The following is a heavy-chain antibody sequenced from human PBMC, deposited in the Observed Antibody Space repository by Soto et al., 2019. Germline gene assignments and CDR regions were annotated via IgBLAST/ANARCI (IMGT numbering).Heavy chain of an antibody. CDR1: GFTFSDYY. V-gene: IGHV3-11*05. D-gene: IGHD1-1*01. J-gene: IGHJ5*02. Sequence: GGSLRLSCAASGFTFSDYYMSWIRQAPGKGLEWVSYISSSSSYTNYADSVKGRFTISRDNAKNSLYLQMNSLRAEDTAVYYCARATTGKDNWFDPWGQGTLVTVSS. CDR2: ISSSSSYT. CDR3: ARATTGKDNWFDP.